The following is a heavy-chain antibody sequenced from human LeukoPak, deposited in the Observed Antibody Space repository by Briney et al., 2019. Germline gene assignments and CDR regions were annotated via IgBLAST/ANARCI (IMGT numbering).Heavy chain of an antibody. CDR3: ARGLGRTAMVTRGGVRFDY. CDR1: GYTFTSYD. J-gene: IGHJ4*02. CDR2: MNPNSGNT. D-gene: IGHD5-18*01. Sequence: ASVKVSCKASGYTFTSYDINWVRQATGQGLEWMGWMNPNSGNTGYAQKFQGRVAMTRNTSITTAYMELSSLRSEDTAVYYCARGLGRTAMVTRGGVRFDYWGQGTLVTVSS. V-gene: IGHV1-8*01.